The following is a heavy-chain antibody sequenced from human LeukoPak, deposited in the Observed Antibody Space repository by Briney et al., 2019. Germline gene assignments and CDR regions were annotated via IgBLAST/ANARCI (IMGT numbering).Heavy chain of an antibody. V-gene: IGHV5-51*01. CDR3: ARGGKSAYGWFDP. CDR2: IYPGDSDT. Sequence: PGESLKISCKGSGYSFTSYWVGWVRQMPGKGLEWMAIIYPGDSDTRYSPSFQGQVTISADKSISTAYLQWSSLKASDTAMYYCARGGKSAYGWFDPWGQGALVTVSS. CDR1: GYSFTSYW. J-gene: IGHJ5*02. D-gene: IGHD5-12*01.